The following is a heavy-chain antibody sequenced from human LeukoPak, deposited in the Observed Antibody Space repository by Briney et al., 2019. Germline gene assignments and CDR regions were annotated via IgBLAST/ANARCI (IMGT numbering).Heavy chain of an antibody. CDR3: VRALTTVATWLFL. CDR2: INPNSGDT. D-gene: IGHD4-17*01. CDR1: GYTFTGYL. V-gene: IGHV1-2*02. J-gene: IGHJ2*01. Sequence: GASVKVSCKASGYTFTGYLMHWVRQAPGQGLEWMGWINPNSGDTKYAQKFQGRVTMTRDTSISTAYMELSRLRSDETAVYYCVRALTTVATWLFLWGRGTLVTVSS.